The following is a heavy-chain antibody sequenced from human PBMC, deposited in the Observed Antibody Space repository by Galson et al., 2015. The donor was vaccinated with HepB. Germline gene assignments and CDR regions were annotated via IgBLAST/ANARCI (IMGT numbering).Heavy chain of an antibody. D-gene: IGHD1-26*01. J-gene: IGHJ4*02. Sequence: SVKVSCKASGYTFTSYGISWVRQAPGQGLEWMGWISAYNGNTNYAQKLQGRVTMTTDTSTSTAYMELRSLRSDDTAVYYCARDKWSGGYYSQPYYFDYWGQGTLVTVSS. V-gene: IGHV1-18*01. CDR2: ISAYNGNT. CDR3: ARDKWSGGYYSQPYYFDY. CDR1: GYTFTSYG.